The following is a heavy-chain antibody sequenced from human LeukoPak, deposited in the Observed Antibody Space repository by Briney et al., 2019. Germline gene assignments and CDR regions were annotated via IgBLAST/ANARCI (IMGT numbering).Heavy chain of an antibody. J-gene: IGHJ4*02. CDR2: IKSKVDGGTT. V-gene: IGHV3-15*01. Sequence: PGGSLRLSCAGSGFTFSNAWMNWVRQAPGKGLEWVGRIKSKVDGGTTDYTAPVKGRFTISRDDSKNMVYLQMNSLKTEDTAVYYCSTGGYYIDYWGQGTLVTVSS. CDR3: STGGYYIDY. CDR1: GFTFSNAW. D-gene: IGHD3-22*01.